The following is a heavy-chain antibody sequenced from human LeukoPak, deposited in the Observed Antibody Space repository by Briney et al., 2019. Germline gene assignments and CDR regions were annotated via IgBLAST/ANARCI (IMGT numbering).Heavy chain of an antibody. D-gene: IGHD1-26*01. J-gene: IGHJ4*02. CDR3: ARVSLNSGRYPD. CDR1: GYTLTELS. Sequence: ASVKVSCKVSGYTLTELSMHWVRQAPGKGLEWMGGFDPEDGETIYAQKFQGRVTMTEDTSTDTAYMELSSLRSEDTAVYYCARVSLNSGRYPDWGQGTLVTVSS. CDR2: FDPEDGET. V-gene: IGHV1-24*01.